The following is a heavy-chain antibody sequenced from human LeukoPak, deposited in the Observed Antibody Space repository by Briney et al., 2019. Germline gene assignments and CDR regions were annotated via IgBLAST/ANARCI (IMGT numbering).Heavy chain of an antibody. J-gene: IGHJ4*02. V-gene: IGHV1-24*01. Sequence: ASVKVSCKVSGYTLTELSMHGVRQAPGKGLEWIGGFDPEDGETIYAQKFQGRVTMTEDTSTDTAYMELSSLRSEDTAVYYCATDPGIAVAAGYFDYWGQGTLVTVSS. D-gene: IGHD6-19*01. CDR1: GYTLTELS. CDR2: FDPEDGET. CDR3: ATDPGIAVAAGYFDY.